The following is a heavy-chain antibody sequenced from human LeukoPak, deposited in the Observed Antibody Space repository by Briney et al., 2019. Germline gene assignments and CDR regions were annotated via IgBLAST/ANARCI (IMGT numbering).Heavy chain of an antibody. CDR3: ARGVRSMDV. V-gene: IGHV4-59*01. CDR1: GGSISSYY. D-gene: IGHD3-10*01. J-gene: IGHJ6*02. Sequence: SETLSLTCTVSGGSISSYYWSWIRQPPGRGLEWFGYVHYSGGTNYNPSLKSRVTISVDTSKNQFSLRLSSVTAADTAVYYCARGVRSMDVWGQGTTVIVSS. CDR2: VHYSGGT.